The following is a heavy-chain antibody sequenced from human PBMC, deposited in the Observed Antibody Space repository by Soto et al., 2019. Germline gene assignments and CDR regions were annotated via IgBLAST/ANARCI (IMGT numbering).Heavy chain of an antibody. Sequence: QVQLVQSGAEVKKPGSSVKVSCKASGGTFSSYAISWVRQAPGQGLEWMGGIIPIFGTANSAQKFQGRVTITADESTSTAYMELSSLRSEDTAVYYCARDLGLQLTMIKLGAFDIWGQGTMVTVSS. CDR3: ARDLGLQLTMIKLGAFDI. CDR1: GGTFSSYA. V-gene: IGHV1-69*01. J-gene: IGHJ3*02. D-gene: IGHD3-22*01. CDR2: IIPIFGTA.